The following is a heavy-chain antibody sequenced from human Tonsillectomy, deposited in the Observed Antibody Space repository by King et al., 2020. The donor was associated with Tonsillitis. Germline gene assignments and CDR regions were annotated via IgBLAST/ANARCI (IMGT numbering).Heavy chain of an antibody. CDR3: AKVVSTAMVYYFDY. CDR2: ISGSGGTT. Sequence: VQLVESGGGLVQPGGSLRLSCAASGFTFTSSAMAWVRQAPGKGLEWVSGISGSGGTTHYADSGKGRFTISRDTSKNTLYLQMNILGAEDTALYYCAKVVSTAMVYYFDYWGQGTLVTVSS. D-gene: IGHD5-18*01. J-gene: IGHJ4*02. V-gene: IGHV3-23*04. CDR1: GFTFTSSA.